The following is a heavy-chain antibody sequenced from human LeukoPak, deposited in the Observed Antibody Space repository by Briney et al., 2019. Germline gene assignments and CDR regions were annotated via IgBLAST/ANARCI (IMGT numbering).Heavy chain of an antibody. D-gene: IGHD3-16*01. CDR2: ISYDGSNK. V-gene: IGHV3-30*03. CDR1: GFTFSSYG. CDR3: ARDSRMDPTFGGVIAP. Sequence: PGRSLRLSCAAAGFTFSSYGMHWVRQAPGKGLEWVAVISYDGSNKYYADSVKGRFTISRDNSKNTLYLQMNSLRAEDTAVYYCARDSRMDPTFGGVIAPWGQGTLVTVSS. J-gene: IGHJ5*02.